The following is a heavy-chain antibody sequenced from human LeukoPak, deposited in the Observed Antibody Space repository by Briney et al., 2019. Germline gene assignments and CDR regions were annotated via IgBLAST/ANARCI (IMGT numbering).Heavy chain of an antibody. J-gene: IGHJ5*02. Sequence: SETLSLTCTVSGGSISSYYWSWTRQPPGKGLEWIGYIYYSGSINYNPSLKSRVTISVDTSKNQFSLKLSSVTAADTAVYYCARVLYYDFWSCPNNWFDPWGQGTLVTVSS. CDR2: IYYSGSI. CDR3: ARVLYYDFWSCPNNWFDP. CDR1: GGSISSYY. D-gene: IGHD3-3*01. V-gene: IGHV4-59*08.